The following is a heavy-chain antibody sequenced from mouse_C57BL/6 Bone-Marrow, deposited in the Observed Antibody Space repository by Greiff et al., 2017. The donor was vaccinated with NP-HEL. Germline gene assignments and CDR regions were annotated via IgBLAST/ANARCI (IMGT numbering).Heavy chain of an antibody. J-gene: IGHJ4*01. CDR2: IYIGNGYT. Sequence: VHVKQSGAELVRPGSSVKMSCKTSGYTFTSYGINWVKQRPGQGLEWIGYIYIGNGYTEYNEKFKGKATLTSVTSSSTAYMQLSSLTSEDSAIYFCARETYYYGSSSPGDYWGQGTSVTVSS. V-gene: IGHV1-58*01. CDR3: ARETYYYGSSSPGDY. CDR1: GYTFTSYG. D-gene: IGHD1-1*01.